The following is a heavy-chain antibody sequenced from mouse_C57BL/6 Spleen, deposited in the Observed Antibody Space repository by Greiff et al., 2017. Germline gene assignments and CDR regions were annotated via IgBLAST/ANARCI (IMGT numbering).Heavy chain of an antibody. CDR2: ILPGSGST. Sequence: QVQLQQSGAELMKPGASVKLSCKATGYTFTGYWIEWVKQRPGHGLEWIGEILPGSGSTNYNDKFKGKATFTADTSSNTAYMQLRSLTTEDAAIYYCARNNYSNYGAMDYWGQGTSVTVSS. CDR3: ARNNYSNYGAMDY. V-gene: IGHV1-9*01. CDR1: GYTFTGYW. J-gene: IGHJ4*01. D-gene: IGHD2-5*01.